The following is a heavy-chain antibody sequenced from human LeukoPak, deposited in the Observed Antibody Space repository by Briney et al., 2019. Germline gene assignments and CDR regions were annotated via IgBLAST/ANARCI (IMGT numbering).Heavy chain of an antibody. CDR1: NYSISSAYY. D-gene: IGHD3-10*01. Sequence: SETLSLTCTVSNYSISSAYYWGWIRQPPGKGLEWIGSIYHSGIVYYNPSLKSRVTISVDTSKNQFSLRLRSVTAADTAVYYCAKSNGYGLVDIWGQGTMVTVSS. J-gene: IGHJ3*02. V-gene: IGHV4-38-2*02. CDR2: IYHSGIV. CDR3: AKSNGYGLVDI.